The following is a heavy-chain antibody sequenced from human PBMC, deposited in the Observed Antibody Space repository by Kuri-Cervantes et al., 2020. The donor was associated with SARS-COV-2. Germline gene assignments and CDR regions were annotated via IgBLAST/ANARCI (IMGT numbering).Heavy chain of an antibody. CDR1: GYTFTSYG. Sequence: ASVKVSCKASGYTFTSYGISWVRQAPGQGLEWMGIINPSGGSTSYAQKFQGRVTMTRNTSISTAYVELSSLRSEDTAVYYCARLVAATPFDYYYYYMDVWGKGTTVTVSS. CDR2: INPSGGST. CDR3: ARLVAATPFDYYYYYMDV. J-gene: IGHJ6*03. V-gene: IGHV1-46*01. D-gene: IGHD2-15*01.